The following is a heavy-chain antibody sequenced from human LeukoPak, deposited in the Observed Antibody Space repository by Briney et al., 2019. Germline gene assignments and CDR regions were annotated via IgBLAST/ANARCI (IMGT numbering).Heavy chain of an antibody. CDR2: ISVSGGST. D-gene: IGHD3-3*01. V-gene: IGHV3-23*01. CDR1: GFTFSSYS. J-gene: IGHJ6*02. CDR3: AKDPVGDFWRGHGDGMDV. Sequence: GGSLRHSCAASGFTFSSYSMSWLRQAPGKGVQWVSAISVSGGSTYYAHPAIGRFTISRDTSKNTLHMHMNSRRADDTPVSYRAKDPVGDFWRGHGDGMDVWGQGTPVTVSS.